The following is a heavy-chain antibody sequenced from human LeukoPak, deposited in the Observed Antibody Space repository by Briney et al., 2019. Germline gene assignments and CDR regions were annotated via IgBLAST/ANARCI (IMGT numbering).Heavy chain of an antibody. CDR1: GFTFDDYA. CDR3: AKDLEVMWFGESAADY. V-gene: IGHV3-9*01. D-gene: IGHD3-10*01. Sequence: GGSLRLSCAASGFTFDDYAMHWVRQPPGKGLEWVSGISWNSGSIGYADSVKGRFTISRDNTKNSLYLQMNSLRPEDTAFYYCAKDLEVMWFGESAADYWGQGTLVTVSS. J-gene: IGHJ4*02. CDR2: ISWNSGSI.